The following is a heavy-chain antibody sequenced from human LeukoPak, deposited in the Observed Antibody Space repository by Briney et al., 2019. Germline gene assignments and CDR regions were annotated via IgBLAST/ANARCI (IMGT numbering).Heavy chain of an antibody. CDR2: ISSSSYI. CDR1: GFTFSSYS. J-gene: IGHJ5*02. Sequence: PGGSLRLPCAASGFTFSSYSMNWVRQAPGKGLEWVSSISSSSYIYYADSVKGRFTISRDNAKNSLYLQMNSLRAEDTAVYYCARDIVVVPAAIDWFDPWGQGTLVTVSS. D-gene: IGHD2-2*02. CDR3: ARDIVVVPAAIDWFDP. V-gene: IGHV3-21*01.